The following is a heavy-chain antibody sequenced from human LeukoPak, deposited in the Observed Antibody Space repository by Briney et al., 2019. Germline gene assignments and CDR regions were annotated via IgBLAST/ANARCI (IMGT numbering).Heavy chain of an antibody. Sequence: LRLSCAASGFTFSSYAMSCVRQPPGKGLEWIGYIYYSGSTYYNPSLKGRVTISVDTSKNQFSLKLSSVTAGDTAVCYCARGPGSGSYYKVGFDYWGQGTLVTVSS. V-gene: IGHV4-30-4*08. CDR3: ARGPGSGSYYKVGFDY. J-gene: IGHJ4*02. CDR2: IYYSGST. D-gene: IGHD3-10*01. CDR1: GFTFSSYA.